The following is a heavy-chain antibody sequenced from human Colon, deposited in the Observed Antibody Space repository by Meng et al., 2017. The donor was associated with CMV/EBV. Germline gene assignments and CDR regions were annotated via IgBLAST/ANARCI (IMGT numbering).Heavy chain of an antibody. CDR2: IRGKTSGGTT. J-gene: IGHJ4*03. Sequence: GGSLRLSCAASGFTFSNAWMSWVRQAPGKGLEWVGFIRGKTSGGTTEYAASVKGRFIISRDDSENVAYLQMNSLKIEDTAVYYCTRCGINCYLDYWGQGTLVTVSS. CDR1: GFTFSNAW. CDR3: TRCGINCYLDY. D-gene: IGHD2-15*01. V-gene: IGHV3-15*01.